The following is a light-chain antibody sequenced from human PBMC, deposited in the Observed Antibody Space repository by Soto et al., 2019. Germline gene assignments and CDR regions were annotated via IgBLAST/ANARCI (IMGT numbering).Light chain of an antibody. Sequence: DVQMAQSASTLAASGGGRVTITCRASQNIDNWLAWYQQKPRKAPKLLIYKASSLESGVPSRFSGSVSGTEFTLTISSLEPDDFATYPCQQYNRYSVPSFGQGTKVDIK. CDR1: QNIDNW. CDR3: QQYNRYSVPS. CDR2: KAS. J-gene: IGKJ1*01. V-gene: IGKV1-5*03.